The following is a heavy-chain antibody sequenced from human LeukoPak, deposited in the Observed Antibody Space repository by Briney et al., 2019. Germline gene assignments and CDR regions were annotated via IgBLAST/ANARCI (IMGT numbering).Heavy chain of an antibody. Sequence: ASVKVSCKASGYTFTSYGISWVRQAPGQGLEWMGWISAYNGNTNYAQKLQGRVTMTTDTSTSTAYMELRSLRSDDTAVYYCARAIAAAPPIFRFDPWGQGTLVTVSS. V-gene: IGHV1-18*01. D-gene: IGHD6-13*01. CDR1: GYTFTSYG. CDR2: ISAYNGNT. CDR3: ARAIAAAPPIFRFDP. J-gene: IGHJ5*02.